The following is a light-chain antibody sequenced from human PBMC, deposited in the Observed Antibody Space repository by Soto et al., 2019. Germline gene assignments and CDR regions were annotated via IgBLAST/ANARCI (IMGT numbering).Light chain of an antibody. CDR1: SSNIGSNT. J-gene: IGLJ2*01. V-gene: IGLV1-44*01. CDR2: SNN. Sequence: QSVLTQPPSASGTPGQRVTVSCSGSSSNIGSNTVNWYQQLPGTAPKLLVYSNNQRPSGVPDRISGSKSGTSASLAISGLQSEDEADYYCAAWDDSLKALAFGGGAMLTVL. CDR3: AAWDDSLKALA.